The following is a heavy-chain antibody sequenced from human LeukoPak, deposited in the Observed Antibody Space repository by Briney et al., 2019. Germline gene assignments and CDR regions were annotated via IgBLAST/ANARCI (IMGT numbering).Heavy chain of an antibody. Sequence: GGSLRLSCAASGFTFSSNWMSWVRQAPGKGLEWVANIKQDGSEKYYVDSVKGRFTISRDNAKNSLYLQMNSLRAEDTAVYYCARMAYYYDSSGYYPYYFDYWGQGTLVTASS. CDR1: GFTFSSNW. D-gene: IGHD3-22*01. J-gene: IGHJ4*02. CDR3: ARMAYYYDSSGYYPYYFDY. V-gene: IGHV3-7*01. CDR2: IKQDGSEK.